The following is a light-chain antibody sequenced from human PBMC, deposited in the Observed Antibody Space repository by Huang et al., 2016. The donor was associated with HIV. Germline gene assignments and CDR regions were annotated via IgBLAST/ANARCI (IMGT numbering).Light chain of an antibody. CDR3: QQRANRPT. Sequence: EVVLTQSPSTLSVFPGAKVTLSCRASQNIKNYLAWYQQRPGQAPRLLIYDASNRPADISSRFSGSGSGTDFSLTINGLESEDFAIYYCQQRANRPTFGGGT. CDR2: DAS. V-gene: IGKV3-11*01. CDR1: QNIKNY. J-gene: IGKJ4*01.